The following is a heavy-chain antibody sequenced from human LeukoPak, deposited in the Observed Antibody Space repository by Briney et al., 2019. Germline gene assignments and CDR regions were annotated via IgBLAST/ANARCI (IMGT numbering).Heavy chain of an antibody. J-gene: IGHJ4*02. CDR3: ARDQVTMVRGVIISDY. CDR2: IYYSGST. V-gene: IGHV4-59*12. CDR1: GGSISSYY. D-gene: IGHD3-10*01. Sequence: SETLSLTCTVSGGSISSYYWSWIRQPPGKGLEWIGYIYYSGSTNYNPSLKSRVTISVDTSKNQFSLKLSSVTAADTAVYYCARDQVTMVRGVIISDYWGQGTLVTVSS.